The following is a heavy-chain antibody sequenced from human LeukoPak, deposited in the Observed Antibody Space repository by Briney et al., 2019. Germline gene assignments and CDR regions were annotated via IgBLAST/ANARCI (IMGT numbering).Heavy chain of an antibody. J-gene: IGHJ5*02. CDR1: GFTFSSYS. V-gene: IGHV3-21*01. CDR2: ISSSSSYK. D-gene: IGHD3-10*01. CDR3: ARDRGVRGGAVNWFDP. Sequence: GGSLRLSFAASGFTFSSYSMDWVRQAPGKGLEWVSSISSSSSYKYYADSLKGRFTISRDNAKNSLYLQMNSLRAEDTAVYYCARDRGVRGGAVNWFDPWGQGTLVTVSS.